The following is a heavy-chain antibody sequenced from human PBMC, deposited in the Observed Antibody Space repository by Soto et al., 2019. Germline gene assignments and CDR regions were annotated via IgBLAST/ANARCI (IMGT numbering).Heavy chain of an antibody. V-gene: IGHV1-18*01. CDR3: GRDGDQWDQRYLDY. D-gene: IGHD1-26*01. Sequence: QVQLVQSGAEVKKPGASVKVSCKTPGNFCSKYGISWVRQAPGQGLEWMGWSNGNTGSTNYAQKFRGRVTMTTDTSPGMVYMELSSLTSDDTAIYYCGRDGDQWDQRYLDYWGQGTLVSV. CDR2: SNGNTGST. CDR1: GNFCSKYG. J-gene: IGHJ4*02.